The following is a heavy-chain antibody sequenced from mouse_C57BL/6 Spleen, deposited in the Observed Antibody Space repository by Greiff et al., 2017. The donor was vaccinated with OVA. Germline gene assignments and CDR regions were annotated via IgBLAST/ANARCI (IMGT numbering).Heavy chain of an antibody. Sequence: EVQLVESGGGLVQPGASLKLSCAASGFTFSDYYMYWVRQTPEQRLEWVAYISNGGGSTYYPDTVKGRFTISRDNATNTLYLQMSRLTSEDTAMYDCARGGYDDDGDYYAMDYWGQGTSVTVSS. CDR3: ARGGYDDDGDYYAMDY. V-gene: IGHV5-12*01. J-gene: IGHJ4*01. CDR2: ISNGGGST. D-gene: IGHD2-4*01. CDR1: GFTFSDYY.